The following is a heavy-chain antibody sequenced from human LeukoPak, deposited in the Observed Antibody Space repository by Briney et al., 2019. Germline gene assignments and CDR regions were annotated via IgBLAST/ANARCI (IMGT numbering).Heavy chain of an antibody. J-gene: IGHJ5*02. CDR1: GGSISSSNW. D-gene: IGHD6-13*01. CDR3: ARSRKQQGVFWFDP. CDR2: IYHSGST. Sequence: SETLSLACAVSGGSISSSNWWSWVRQPPGKGLEWIGEIYHSGSTNYNPSLKSRVTISVDKSKNQFSLKLSSVTAADTAVYYCARSRKQQGVFWFDPWGQGTLVTVSS. V-gene: IGHV4-4*02.